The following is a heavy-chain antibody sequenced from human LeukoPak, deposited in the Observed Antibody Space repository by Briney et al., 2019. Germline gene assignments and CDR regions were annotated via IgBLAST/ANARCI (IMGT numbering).Heavy chain of an antibody. J-gene: IGHJ3*01. Sequence: PGGSLRLSCATSGFTFSSYWMHWVRQAPGKGLEYVSSINAIGGDTYCADSVKGRFTISRDNLKNTLYLQMGSLRVEDMAVYFCAREGGIGASSGYWYDAFDSWGQGTLVAVSS. D-gene: IGHD3-22*01. CDR3: AREGGIGASSGYWYDAFDS. CDR1: GFTFSSYW. V-gene: IGHV3-64*02. CDR2: INAIGGDT.